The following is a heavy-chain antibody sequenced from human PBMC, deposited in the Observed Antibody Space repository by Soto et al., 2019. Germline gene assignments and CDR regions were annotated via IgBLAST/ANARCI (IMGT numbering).Heavy chain of an antibody. CDR2: ITPTGAT. J-gene: IGHJ4*01. CDR1: GFTFTNYA. D-gene: IGHD6-19*01. Sequence: EMQLLESGGGLVQPGGSLRLFCAASGFTFTNYAMTWVRQAPGKGLEWVSTITPTGATFYVDTVKGRFTISRDNSRSTVFLQMNSLRAEDTAMYYCARTDKFNSQSSGWANRFDYWRQGTLVTVSS. CDR3: ARTDKFNSQSSGWANRFDY. V-gene: IGHV3-23*01.